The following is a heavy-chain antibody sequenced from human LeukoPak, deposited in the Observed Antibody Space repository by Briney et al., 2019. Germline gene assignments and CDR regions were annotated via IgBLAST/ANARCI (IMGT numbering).Heavy chain of an antibody. Sequence: GGSLRLSCAASEFTFNNAWMSWVRQAPGKGLEGVGRVKSDTDGGTTDYAAPVKGRFTISRDDSKNMVYLQMNSLRTDDTAVYYCTAGTGHSDHDYWGQGTLVTVSS. CDR2: VKSDTDGGTT. CDR3: TAGTGHSDHDY. J-gene: IGHJ4*02. D-gene: IGHD5-12*01. CDR1: EFTFNNAW. V-gene: IGHV3-15*01.